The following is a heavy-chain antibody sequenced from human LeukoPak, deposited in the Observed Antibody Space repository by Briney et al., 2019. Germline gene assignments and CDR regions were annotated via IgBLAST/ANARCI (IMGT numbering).Heavy chain of an antibody. CDR2: MSEDGNEI. Sequence: GGSLRLSCTVSGFIFSDFSMSWVRQAPGKGLDWVAKMSEDGNEIFYVDSVKGRFTISRDNTKKSLYLQLNSLRPEDSAVYYCARPRGCGSARCNNFDYWGQGTLVTVSS. CDR3: ARPRGCGSARCNNFDY. V-gene: IGHV3-7*01. D-gene: IGHD2-2*01. CDR1: GFIFSDFS. J-gene: IGHJ4*02.